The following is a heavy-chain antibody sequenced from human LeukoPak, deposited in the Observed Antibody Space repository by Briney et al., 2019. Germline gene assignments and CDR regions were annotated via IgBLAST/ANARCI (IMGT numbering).Heavy chain of an antibody. J-gene: IGHJ4*02. CDR3: AKYEISTVTVDY. CDR1: GFTFSSYA. CDR2: ISNSGVST. Sequence: GGSLRLSCAASGFTFSSYAMSWVRQAPGKGLEWVSVISNSGVSTYYADSVKGRFTISRDNPKNTLYLQMNSLRAEDTAVYYCAKYEISTVTVDYWGQGTLVTVSS. D-gene: IGHD4-11*01. V-gene: IGHV3-23*01.